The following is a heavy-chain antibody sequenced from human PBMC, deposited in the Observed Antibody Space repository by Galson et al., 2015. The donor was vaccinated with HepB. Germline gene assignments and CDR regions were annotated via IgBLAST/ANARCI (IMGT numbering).Heavy chain of an antibody. V-gene: IGHV4-30-4*01. J-gene: IGHJ4*02. Sequence: TLSLTCTVSGGSISSGDYYWSWIRQPPGKGLEWIGYIYYSGSTYYNPSLKSRVTISVDTSKNQFSLKLSSVTAADTAVYYCARDSREISRSYSPQAVRVLDYWGQGTLVTVSS. CDR2: IYYSGST. CDR1: GGSISSGDYY. D-gene: IGHD1-26*01. CDR3: ARDSREISRSYSPQAVRVLDY.